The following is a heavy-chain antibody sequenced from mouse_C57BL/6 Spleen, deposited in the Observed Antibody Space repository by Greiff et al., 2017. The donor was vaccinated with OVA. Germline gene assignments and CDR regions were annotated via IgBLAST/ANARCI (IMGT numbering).Heavy chain of an antibody. CDR3: ARTGHYYGSSGAMDY. J-gene: IGHJ4*01. V-gene: IGHV5-2*01. CDR2: INSDGGST. CDR1: EYEFPSHD. Sequence: EVKLMESGGGLVQPGESLKLSCESNEYEFPSHDMSWVRKTPEKRLELVAAINSDGGSTYYPDTMERRFIISRDNTKKALYLQMSSLRSEDTAVYYCARTGHYYGSSGAMDYWGQGTSVTVSS. D-gene: IGHD1-1*01.